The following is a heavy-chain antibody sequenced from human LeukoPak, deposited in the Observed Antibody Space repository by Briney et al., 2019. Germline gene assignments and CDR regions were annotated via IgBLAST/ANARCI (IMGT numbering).Heavy chain of an antibody. CDR3: AKAGARYSDSSGLYAFDF. J-gene: IGHJ3*01. V-gene: IGHV4-39*01. D-gene: IGHD3-22*01. CDR1: GGSISSASSF. CDR2: LYYGGST. Sequence: PSETLSLTCTVSGGSISSASSFWGWIRQPPGKGLEWIGTLYYGGSTYYNASLKSRVTMSGDTSRNQFSLRLDSVNAADTAVYYCAKAGARYSDSSGLYAFDFWGRGTMVTVSS.